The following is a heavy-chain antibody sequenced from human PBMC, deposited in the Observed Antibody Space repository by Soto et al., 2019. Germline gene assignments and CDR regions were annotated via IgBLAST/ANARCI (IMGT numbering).Heavy chain of an antibody. CDR1: GFTFSTSW. CDR2: MKGDGSKE. V-gene: IGHV3-7*01. Sequence: VQLVESGGGLVQPGGSLRLSCLASGFTFSTSWMTWVRQAPGKGLEWVANMKGDGSKENYVDSVKGRFTISRDNAKNSLFLQMNSLRDEDTALYYCARDLNYGVSTVYYDVFDTWGLGTMVTVSP. J-gene: IGHJ3*02. CDR3: ARDLNYGVSTVYYDVFDT. D-gene: IGHD4-17*01.